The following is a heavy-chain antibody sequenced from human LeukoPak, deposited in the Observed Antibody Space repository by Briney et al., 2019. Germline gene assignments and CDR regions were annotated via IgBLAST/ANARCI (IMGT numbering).Heavy chain of an antibody. CDR3: ARGGYCSSTSCSPLWS. CDR1: GFTFSSYE. D-gene: IGHD2-2*01. J-gene: IGHJ5*02. Sequence: PGGSLRLSCAASGFTFSSYEMNWVRQAPGKGLEWVSYISSSGSTIYYADSVKGRFTISRDNAKNSLYLQMNSLRAEDTAVYYCARGGYCSSTSCSPLWSWGQGTLVTVSS. V-gene: IGHV3-48*03. CDR2: ISSSGSTI.